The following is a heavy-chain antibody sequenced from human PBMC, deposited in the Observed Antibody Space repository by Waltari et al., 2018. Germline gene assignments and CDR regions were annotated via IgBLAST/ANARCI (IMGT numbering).Heavy chain of an antibody. CDR1: GFTFSSYA. J-gene: IGHJ4*02. CDR2: ISGSGGST. CDR3: AKAQYYYDSSGYPNPDY. V-gene: IGHV3-23*01. D-gene: IGHD3-22*01. Sequence: LRLSCAASGFTFSSYAMSWVRQAPGKGLEWVSAISGSGGSTYYADSVKGRFTISRDNSKNTLYLQMNSLRAEDTAVYYCAKAQYYYDSSGYPNPDYWGQGTLVTVSS.